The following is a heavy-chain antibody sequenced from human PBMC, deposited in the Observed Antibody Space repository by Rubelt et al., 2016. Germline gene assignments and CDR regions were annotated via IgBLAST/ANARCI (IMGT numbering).Heavy chain of an antibody. CDR2: ISSSSSYI. D-gene: IGHD2-15*01. J-gene: IGHJ6*02. Sequence: EVQLVESGGGQVKPGGSLRLSCAASGFTFSSYSMNWVRQAPGKGLEWVSSISSSSSYIYYADSVKGRFTISRDNAKNSLYQQMSSLRAEDTAVYYCARIGCTGGSCRAYNDYGMDVWGQGTTVTVSS. CDR1: GFTFSSYS. CDR3: ARIGCTGGSCRAYNDYGMDV. V-gene: IGHV3-21*01.